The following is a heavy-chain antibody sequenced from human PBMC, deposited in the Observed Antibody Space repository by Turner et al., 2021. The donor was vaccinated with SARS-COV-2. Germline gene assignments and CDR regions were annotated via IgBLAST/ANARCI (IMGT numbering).Heavy chain of an antibody. V-gene: IGHV3-33*01. D-gene: IGHD2-2*01. Sequence: QVQLVESGGGVVQPGRSLRLSCAASGFTFSTYGMHWVRQAPGKGLWWVAVIWYDGSNKYYADSVKGRFTISRDNSKNTLYLQMNSLRAEDTAVYYCAREFIVVVPTRGWEEPRNYYYGMDVWGQGTTVTVSS. CDR3: AREFIVVVPTRGWEEPRNYYYGMDV. CDR1: GFTFSTYG. J-gene: IGHJ6*02. CDR2: IWYDGSNK.